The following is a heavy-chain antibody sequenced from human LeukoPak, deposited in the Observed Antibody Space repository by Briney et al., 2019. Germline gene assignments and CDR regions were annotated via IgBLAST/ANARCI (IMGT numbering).Heavy chain of an antibody. Sequence: SGPALVKPTQTLTLTCTFSGFSPSTSGMCVSWIRQPPGKALEWLARIDWDDDKYYSTSLKTRLTISKDTSKNQVVLTMTNMDPVDTATYYCARIRLERRGNAFDIWGQGTMVTVSS. CDR2: IDWDDDK. CDR3: ARIRLERRGNAFDI. J-gene: IGHJ3*02. CDR1: GFSPSTSGMC. V-gene: IGHV2-70*11. D-gene: IGHD1-1*01.